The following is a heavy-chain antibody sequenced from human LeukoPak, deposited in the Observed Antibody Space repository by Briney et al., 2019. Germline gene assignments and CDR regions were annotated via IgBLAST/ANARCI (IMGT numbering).Heavy chain of an antibody. J-gene: IGHJ4*02. CDR1: GFIFSDVW. CDR2: IKSKSDGGTI. V-gene: IGHV3-15*01. Sequence: PGGSLRLSCAGSGFIFSDVWMSWVRQAPGKGLEWVARIKSKSDGGTIDYAAPVQGRFSISRDDSKKTLSLEMNSLKIEDTGVYYCNTDMDYRGRGTQVTVSS. CDR3: NTDMDY.